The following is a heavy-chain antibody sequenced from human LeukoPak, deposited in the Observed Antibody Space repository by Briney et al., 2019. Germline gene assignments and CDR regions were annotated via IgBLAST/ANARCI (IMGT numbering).Heavy chain of an antibody. CDR2: IYSGGNT. J-gene: IGHJ4*02. Sequence: PGGSLRLSCAASGFTVSSNYMSWVRQAPNKRLGWLSVIYSGGNTYYADSVKGRFTISRDNSMNTLYLQMNNLRVEDTAVYYCACLWGSTTSGTFDYWGQGTLVTVPS. CDR1: GFTVSSNY. CDR3: ACLWGSTTSGTFDY. V-gene: IGHV3-53*01. D-gene: IGHD1-26*01.